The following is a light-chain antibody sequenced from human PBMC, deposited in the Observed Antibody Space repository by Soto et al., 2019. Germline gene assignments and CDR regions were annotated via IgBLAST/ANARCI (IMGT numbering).Light chain of an antibody. CDR3: QQRSSWIT. CDR2: GAS. CDR1: QTISTN. Sequence: EIVITQSPATLSVSPGDRATLSCRASQTISTNLAWYQQKPGQDPRLRIYGASTRAAGIPARFSGSGSGTEFTLIISSLQSEDLAVYYCQQRSSWITFGQGTRLENK. V-gene: IGKV3-15*01. J-gene: IGKJ5*01.